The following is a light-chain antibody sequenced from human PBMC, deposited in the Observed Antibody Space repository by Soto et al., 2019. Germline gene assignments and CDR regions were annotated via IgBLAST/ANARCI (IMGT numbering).Light chain of an antibody. J-gene: IGKJ1*01. V-gene: IGKV3-20*01. CDR3: QQYGISPST. CDR1: QSVSSSD. Sequence: EIVLTQSPGTLSLSPGERATLSCRASQSVSSSDLAWYQQKPGQAPRLLIHATSSRSIGIPDRFSGSGSGTDFTLTISRLEPEDFAVYYCQQYGISPSTFGQGTRVELK. CDR2: ATS.